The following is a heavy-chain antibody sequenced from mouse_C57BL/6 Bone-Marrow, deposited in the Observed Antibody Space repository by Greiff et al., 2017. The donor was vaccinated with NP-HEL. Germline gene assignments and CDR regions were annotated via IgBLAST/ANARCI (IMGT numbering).Heavy chain of an antibody. Sequence: VQLQQPGAELVKPGASVKLSCKASGYTFTSYWMQWVKQRPGQGLEWTGEIDPSDSYTNYNQKFKGKATLTVDTSSSTAYMQLSSLTSEDSAVYYCARSGGLEYYFDYWGQGTTLTVSS. D-gene: IGHD1-1*02. CDR1: GYTFTSYW. CDR3: ARSGGLEYYFDY. J-gene: IGHJ2*01. CDR2: IDPSDSYT. V-gene: IGHV1-50*01.